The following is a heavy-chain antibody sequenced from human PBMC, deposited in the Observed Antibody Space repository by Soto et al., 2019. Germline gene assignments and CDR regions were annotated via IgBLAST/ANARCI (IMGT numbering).Heavy chain of an antibody. CDR2: IYYSGST. V-gene: IGHV4-61*08. CDR3: ARRYGYYFDY. Sequence: PSETLSLTCTVSGGSISSGGYYWSWIRQPPGKGLEWIGYIYYSGSTNYNPSLKSRVTISVDTSKNQLSLKLSSVTAADTAVYHCARRYGYYFDYWGQGTLVTVSS. D-gene: IGHD3-9*01. J-gene: IGHJ4*02. CDR1: GGSISSGGYY.